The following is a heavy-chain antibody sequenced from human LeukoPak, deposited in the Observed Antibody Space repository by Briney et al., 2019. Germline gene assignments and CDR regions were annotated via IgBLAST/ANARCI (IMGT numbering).Heavy chain of an antibody. CDR1: GGSISSYY. J-gene: IGHJ4*02. Sequence: PSETLSLTCTVSGGSISSYYWSWIRQPPGKGLEWIGYIYYGGSTYSNPSLKGRVTISMDTSKNQFSLNLSSVTAADTAVYYCARSSVSGTYSGGYWGQGILVTLCS. D-gene: IGHD3-10*01. CDR3: ARSSVSGTYSGGY. V-gene: IGHV4-59*08. CDR2: IYYGGST.